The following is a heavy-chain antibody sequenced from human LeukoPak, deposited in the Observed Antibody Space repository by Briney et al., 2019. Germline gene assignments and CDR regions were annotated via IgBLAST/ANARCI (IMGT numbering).Heavy chain of an antibody. Sequence: GASVKVSCKASGYTFTGYYMHWVRQAPGQGLEWMGWINPNSGGTNYAQKLQGRVTMTRDTSISTAYMELSRLRSDDTAVYYCARDLGLSGTTHFFSYWGQGTLVTVSS. V-gene: IGHV1-2*02. CDR3: ARDLGLSGTTHFFSY. CDR2: INPNSGGT. CDR1: GYTFTGYY. J-gene: IGHJ4*02. D-gene: IGHD1-7*01.